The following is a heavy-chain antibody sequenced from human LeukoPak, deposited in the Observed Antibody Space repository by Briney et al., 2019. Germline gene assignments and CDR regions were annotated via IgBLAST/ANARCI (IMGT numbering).Heavy chain of an antibody. J-gene: IGHJ6*02. V-gene: IGHV1-2*02. Sequence: WASVKVSCKASGYTFTGYYMHWVRQAPGQGREWMGWINPNSGGTNYAQKFQGRVTMTRDTSISTAYMELSRLRSDDTAVYYCARDRQQLVRAYYYYGMDVWGQGTTVTVSS. CDR1: GYTFTGYY. CDR2: INPNSGGT. CDR3: ARDRQQLVRAYYYYGMDV. D-gene: IGHD6-13*01.